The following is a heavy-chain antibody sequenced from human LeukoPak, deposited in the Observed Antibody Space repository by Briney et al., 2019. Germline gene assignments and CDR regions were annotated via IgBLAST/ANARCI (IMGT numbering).Heavy chain of an antibody. J-gene: IGHJ4*02. CDR2: IYYSGST. V-gene: IGHV4-39*07. Sequence: SETLSLTGTVSGGSISSSSYYWGWIRQPPGKGREWIGSIYYSGSTYYNPSLKSRVTISVDTSKNQFSLKLSSVTAADTAVYYCARVSGSGGDYYFDYWGQGTLVTVSS. CDR3: ARVSGSGGDYYFDY. D-gene: IGHD6-19*01. CDR1: GGSISSSSYY.